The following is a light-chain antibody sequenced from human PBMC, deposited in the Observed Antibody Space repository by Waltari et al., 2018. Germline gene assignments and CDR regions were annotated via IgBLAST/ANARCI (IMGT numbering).Light chain of an antibody. J-gene: IGKJ2*01. CDR1: QSISSW. CDR2: KAS. Sequence: DIQMTQSPSTLSASVGDSVTTTCRASQSISSWLAWYQQKPGKAPKPLIYKASSLESGVPSRFSGSGSGTEFTLTISSLQPDDFATYYCQQYNSYSGTFGQGTKLEIK. V-gene: IGKV1-5*03. CDR3: QQYNSYSGT.